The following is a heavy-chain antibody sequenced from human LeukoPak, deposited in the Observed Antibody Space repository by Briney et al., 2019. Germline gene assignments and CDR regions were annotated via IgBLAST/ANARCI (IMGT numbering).Heavy chain of an antibody. J-gene: IGHJ5*02. Sequence: SETLSLTCTVSGGSISSSSYYWGWIRQPPGKGLEWIGSIYYSGSTYYNPSLKSRVTISVDTSMNHFSLKLSFVTTADTAVYYCARALGYCSGGSCTRGYNWFDPWGQGTLVTVPS. CDR2: IYYSGST. D-gene: IGHD2-15*01. CDR1: GGSISSSSYY. V-gene: IGHV4-39*02. CDR3: ARALGYCSGGSCTRGYNWFDP.